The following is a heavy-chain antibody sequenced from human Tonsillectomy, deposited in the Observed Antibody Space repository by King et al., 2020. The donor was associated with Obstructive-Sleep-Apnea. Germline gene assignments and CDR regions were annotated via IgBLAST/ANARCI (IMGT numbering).Heavy chain of an antibody. D-gene: IGHD6-13*01. CDR1: GGSFSDYY. J-gene: IGHJ5*02. CDR3: ARGSGAADVNWFDP. Sequence: VQLQQWGAGLLKPSETLSLTCVVYGGSFSDYYWSWIRKPPGKGLEWIGEINQRGRTNYNPSLKSRSTISVDMSKNQFSLKLTSVTAADTAVYYCARGSGAADVNWFDPWGQGALVTVSS. V-gene: IGHV4-34*01. CDR2: INQRGRT.